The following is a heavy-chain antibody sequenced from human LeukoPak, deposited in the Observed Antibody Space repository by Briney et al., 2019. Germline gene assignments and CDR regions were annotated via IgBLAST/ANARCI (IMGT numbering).Heavy chain of an antibody. J-gene: IGHJ4*02. Sequence: GGSLRLSCVVSGFTFSPYSMYWVRQAPGKGLEWLAVISHDGNNKYYADSVKGRITISRDNSMNTLYLQMNSLRAEDTAVYYCAKGPLRYFDWLLRDGNSYFDYWDQGTLVTVSS. V-gene: IGHV3-30*18. CDR3: AKGPLRYFDWLLRDGNSYFDY. CDR1: GFTFSPYS. CDR2: ISHDGNNK. D-gene: IGHD3-9*01.